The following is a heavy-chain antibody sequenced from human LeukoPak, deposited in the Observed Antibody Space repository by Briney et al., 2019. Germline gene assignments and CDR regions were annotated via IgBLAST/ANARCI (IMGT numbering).Heavy chain of an antibody. Sequence: PGGSLRLSCAASGYTFSSYSMNWVRQAPGKGLEWVSSISSSSSYIYYADSVKGRFTISRDNAKNSLYLQMNSLRAEDTAVYYCAREEGSWFDPWGQGTLVTVSS. CDR3: AREEGSWFDP. CDR1: GYTFSSYS. V-gene: IGHV3-21*01. J-gene: IGHJ5*02. CDR2: ISSSSSYI.